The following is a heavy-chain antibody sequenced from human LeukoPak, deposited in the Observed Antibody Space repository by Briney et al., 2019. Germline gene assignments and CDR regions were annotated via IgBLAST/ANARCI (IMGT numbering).Heavy chain of an antibody. CDR2: IIPIFGTA. J-gene: IGHJ6*03. V-gene: IGHV1-69*05. CDR1: GGTFSSYA. CDR3: VGSGWYGGNHYYMDV. Sequence: SSVKVSCKASGGTFSSYAISWVRQAPGQGLEWMGGIIPIFGTANYAQKFQGRVTITTDESTSTAYMELSSLRSEDTAVYYCVGSGWYGGNHYYMDVWGKGTTVTVSS. D-gene: IGHD6-19*01.